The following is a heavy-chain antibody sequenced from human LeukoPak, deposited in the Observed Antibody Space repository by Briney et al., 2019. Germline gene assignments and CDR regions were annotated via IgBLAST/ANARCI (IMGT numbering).Heavy chain of an antibody. CDR3: ASSAGYSSSWYYYGMDV. V-gene: IGHV3-21*01. CDR1: GFTFSSYS. J-gene: IGHJ6*02. CDR2: ISSSSSYI. Sequence: GGSLRLSCAASGFTFSSYSMNWVRQAPGKGLEWVSSISSSSSYIYYADSVKGRFTISRDNAKNSLYLQMNSLRAEDTAVYYCASSAGYSSSWYYYGMDVWGQETTVSVSS. D-gene: IGHD6-13*01.